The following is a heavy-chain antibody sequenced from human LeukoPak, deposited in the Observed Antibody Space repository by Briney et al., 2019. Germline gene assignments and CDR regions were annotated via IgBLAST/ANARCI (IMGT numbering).Heavy chain of an antibody. Sequence: GGSLRLSCAASGFTFSSYAMSWVRQAPGKGLEWVTFIRYDESYKYYADSVKGRFTISRDNSKNTLFLEMNSLTAEDTAVYYCAKGTGSSWSNWFDPWGQGTLVIVSS. CDR3: AKGTGSSWSNWFDP. CDR1: GFTFSSYA. D-gene: IGHD6-19*01. V-gene: IGHV3-30*02. CDR2: IRYDESYK. J-gene: IGHJ5*02.